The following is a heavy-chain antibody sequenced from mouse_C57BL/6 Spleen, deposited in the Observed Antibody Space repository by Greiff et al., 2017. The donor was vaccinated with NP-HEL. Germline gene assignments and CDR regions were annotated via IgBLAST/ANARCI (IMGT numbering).Heavy chain of an antibody. CDR3: ARVDGYYGFAY. CDR2: INYDGSST. J-gene: IGHJ3*01. D-gene: IGHD2-3*01. Sequence: EVKLMESEGGLVQPGSSMKLSCTASGFTFSDYYMAWVRQVPEKGLEWVANINYDGSSTYYLDSLKSRFIISRDNAKNILYLQMSSLKSEDTATYYCARVDGYYGFAYWGQGTLVTVSA. V-gene: IGHV5-16*01. CDR1: GFTFSDYY.